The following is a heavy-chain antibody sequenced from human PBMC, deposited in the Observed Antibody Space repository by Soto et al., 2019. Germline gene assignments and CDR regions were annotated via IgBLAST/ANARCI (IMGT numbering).Heavy chain of an antibody. D-gene: IGHD5-18*01. CDR3: ARDLTKGIQTFDP. J-gene: IGHJ5*02. V-gene: IGHV1-2*02. CDR1: GYTFTSYY. Sequence: ASVKVSCKASGYTFTSYYIHWVRQAPGQGLEWMGWINPITGGTNYAPKFQGRVTMTRDTSITTAYMELSRLRSEDTAVYYCARDLTKGIQTFDPWGQGTLVTVSS. CDR2: INPITGGT.